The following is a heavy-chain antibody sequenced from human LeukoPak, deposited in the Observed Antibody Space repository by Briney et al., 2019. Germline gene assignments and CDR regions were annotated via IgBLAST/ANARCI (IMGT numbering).Heavy chain of an antibody. CDR2: ISWKSGSI. CDR3: ARRLSTTWAFDY. V-gene: IGHV3-9*01. Sequence: GRSLRLSCAASGFTFDDYAMHWVRHAPGKGLEWVSGISWKSGSIGYADSVKGRFTISRDNAKNSLYLQMSSLRAEDTALYYCARRLSTTWAFDYWGQGTLVTVSS. D-gene: IGHD1-14*01. J-gene: IGHJ4*02. CDR1: GFTFDDYA.